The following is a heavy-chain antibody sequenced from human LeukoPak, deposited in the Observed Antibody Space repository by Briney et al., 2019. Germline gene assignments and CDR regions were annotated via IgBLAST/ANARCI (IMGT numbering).Heavy chain of an antibody. J-gene: IGHJ4*02. Sequence: SETLSLTCAVFGESFSDYYYTWIRQPPGKGLEWIGEINHGGNTNYNPSLKSRVTMSVDASKNHFSLNLNSVTAADTAVYYCAAHKGVAAFYFDYWGQGTLVTASS. D-gene: IGHD6-13*01. CDR3: AAHKGVAAFYFDY. CDR1: GESFSDYY. V-gene: IGHV4-34*01. CDR2: INHGGNT.